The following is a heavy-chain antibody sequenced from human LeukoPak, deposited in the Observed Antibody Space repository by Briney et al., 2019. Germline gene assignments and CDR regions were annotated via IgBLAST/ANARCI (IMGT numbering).Heavy chain of an antibody. Sequence: GRSLRLSCAASGFTFSSYAMHWVRQAPGKGLEWVAVISYDGSNKYYADSVKGRFTISRDNSKNTLYLQMNSLRAEDTAVYYCARAADSGSYWAWFSSDYWGQGTLVTVSS. CDR2: ISYDGSNK. V-gene: IGHV3-30-3*01. J-gene: IGHJ4*02. CDR3: ARAADSGSYWAWFSSDY. CDR1: GFTFSSYA. D-gene: IGHD1-26*01.